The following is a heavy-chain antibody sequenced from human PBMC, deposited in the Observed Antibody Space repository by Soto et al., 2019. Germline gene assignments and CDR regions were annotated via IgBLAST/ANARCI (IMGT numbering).Heavy chain of an antibody. CDR1: GFTFSSYA. Sequence: GGSLRLSCEVSGFTFSSYAMSWVRQAPGKGLEWVSLIGESGTPTYYADSVKGRFTISRDNSGNTLFLEMYSLRAEDTAVYYCARYIPGVRYYGIDVWGQGTTVTVSS. CDR3: ARYIPGVRYYGIDV. D-gene: IGHD2-2*01. CDR2: IGESGTPT. J-gene: IGHJ6*02. V-gene: IGHV3-23*01.